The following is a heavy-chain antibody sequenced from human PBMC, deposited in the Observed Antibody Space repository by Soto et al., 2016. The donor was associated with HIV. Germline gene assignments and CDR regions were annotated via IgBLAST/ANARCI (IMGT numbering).Heavy chain of an antibody. Sequence: EVQLVESGGGLVKPGGSLRLSCAASGFTFSTYSMNWVRQAPGKGLEWVSSISSARSYIYNADSVKGRFTISRDNAKNSLYLQMNSLRADDTAVYYCAREYSSFHQFDYWGQGTPGHRLL. J-gene: IGHJ4*02. CDR2: ISSARSYI. V-gene: IGHV3-21*02. D-gene: IGHD4-4*01. CDR1: GFTFSTYS. CDR3: AREYSSFHQFDY.